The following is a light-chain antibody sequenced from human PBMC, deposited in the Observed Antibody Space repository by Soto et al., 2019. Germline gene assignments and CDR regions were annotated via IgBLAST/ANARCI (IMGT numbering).Light chain of an antibody. V-gene: IGKV3-15*01. CDR1: QTVSRN. CDR2: DIS. J-gene: IGKJ1*01. CDR3: LQYDSWT. Sequence: MTQSPATLSVSPGERATLSCRASQTVSRNLAWYQQRPGQAPRLLIYDISNRAAGVPARFSGSGSGTDFTITIRRLEPEDFEVYYCLQYDSWTCCQGTKVDMK.